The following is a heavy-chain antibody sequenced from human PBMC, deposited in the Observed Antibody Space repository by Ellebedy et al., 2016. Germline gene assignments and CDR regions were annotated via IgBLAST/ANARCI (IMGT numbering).Heavy chain of an antibody. CDR2: ISYDGSNK. D-gene: IGHD6-6*01. CDR3: AREYPFGAARLHDGMDV. CDR1: GFTFSSSA. J-gene: IGHJ6*02. V-gene: IGHV3-30-3*01. Sequence: GESLKISCAASGFTFSSSAMHLVRQAPGKGLEWVAVISYDGSNKYYADSVKGRFTISRDNSKTTLYLQMNSLRAEDTAVYYCAREYPFGAARLHDGMDVWGQGTTVTVSS.